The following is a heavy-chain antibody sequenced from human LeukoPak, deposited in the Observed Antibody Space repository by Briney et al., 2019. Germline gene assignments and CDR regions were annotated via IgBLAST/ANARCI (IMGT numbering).Heavy chain of an antibody. D-gene: IGHD1-26*01. Sequence: GGSLRLSCAASGFTFSSYAMSWVRQAPGKGLEWVSAISGSGGSTYYADSVKGRFTISRDNSKNTLYLQMNSLRAEDTAVYYCVKLWEPHYYFDYWGQGTLVTVSS. CDR2: ISGSGGST. J-gene: IGHJ4*02. CDR3: VKLWEPHYYFDY. CDR1: GFTFSSYA. V-gene: IGHV3-23*01.